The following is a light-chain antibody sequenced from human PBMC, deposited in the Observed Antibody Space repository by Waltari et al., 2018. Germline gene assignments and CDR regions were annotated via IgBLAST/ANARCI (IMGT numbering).Light chain of an antibody. CDR1: QSVSSY. V-gene: IGKV3-11*01. J-gene: IGKJ4*01. CDR2: DAS. CDR3: QQRGNWPLT. Sequence: EIVLTQSPATLSLSPGERAALSCRASQSVSSYLAWYQQKPGQALSLLIYDASNRATGIPARFSGSGSGTDFTLTISSLEPEDFAVYYCQQRGNWPLTFGGGTKVEIK.